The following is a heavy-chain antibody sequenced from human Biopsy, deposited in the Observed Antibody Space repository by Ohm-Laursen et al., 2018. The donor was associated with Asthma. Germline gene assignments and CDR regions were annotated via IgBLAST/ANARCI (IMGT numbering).Heavy chain of an antibody. J-gene: IGHJ4*02. D-gene: IGHD6-19*01. CDR1: GFSFSRYG. V-gene: IGHV3-30*03. Sequence: SLRLSCSASGFSFSRYGMHWVRQAPGKGLEWVAVISFDGSNKYYADSVKGRSTISRDNSKNTLYLQMNSLRAEDTAVYYCSREEPTSGWYQGSILRWGQGTLATVSS. CDR2: ISFDGSNK. CDR3: SREEPTSGWYQGSILR.